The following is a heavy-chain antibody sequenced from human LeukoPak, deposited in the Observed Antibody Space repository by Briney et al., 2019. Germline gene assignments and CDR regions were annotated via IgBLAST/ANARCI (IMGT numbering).Heavy chain of an antibody. D-gene: IGHD3-10*01. J-gene: IGHJ4*02. CDR1: GYTFTSYG. Sequence: GASVKVSCKASGYTFTSYGISWVRQAPGQGLEWMGRIIPILGIANYAQKFQGRVTITADKSTSTAYMELSSLRSEDTAVYYCARGGSGSYSMLLVGLWGQGTLVTVSS. CDR3: ARGGSGSYSMLLVGL. CDR2: IIPILGIA. V-gene: IGHV1-69*04.